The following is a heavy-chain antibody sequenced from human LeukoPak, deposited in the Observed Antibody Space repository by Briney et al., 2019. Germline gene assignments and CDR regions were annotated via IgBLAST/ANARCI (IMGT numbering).Heavy chain of an antibody. D-gene: IGHD2-15*01. J-gene: IGHJ4*02. Sequence: PGGSLRLSCAASGFTFSSYWMSWVRQAPGKGLEWVANIKQDGSEKYYVDSVKGRFTISRDNSKNTLYLQMNSLRAEDTAVYYCAKSGLNRFDYWGQGTLVTVSS. CDR2: IKQDGSEK. CDR1: GFTFSSYW. CDR3: AKSGLNRFDY. V-gene: IGHV3-7*03.